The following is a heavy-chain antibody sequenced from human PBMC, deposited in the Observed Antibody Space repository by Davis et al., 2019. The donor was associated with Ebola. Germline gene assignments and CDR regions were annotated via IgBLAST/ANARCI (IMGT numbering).Heavy chain of an antibody. CDR2: IRSRSDGGTT. J-gene: IGHJ4*02. V-gene: IGHV3-15*01. D-gene: IGHD3-16*01. CDR1: GFTFSNVW. CDR3: TLGEN. Sequence: GESLKISCAASGFTFSNVWFTWVRQCPGKGLQWIGRIRSRSDGGTTDYAAPVKGRFTISRDDSQNMVYLQMNSLKTEDTAVYLCTLGENWGPGTQVTVSS.